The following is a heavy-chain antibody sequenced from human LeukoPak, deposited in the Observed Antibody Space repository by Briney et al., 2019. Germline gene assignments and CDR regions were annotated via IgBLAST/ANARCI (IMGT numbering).Heavy chain of an antibody. V-gene: IGHV4-4*07. CDR2: IYTIGST. D-gene: IGHD2/OR15-2a*01. CDR3: ARKGFFYYYFDY. CDR1: GGSISSYF. Sequence: PSETLSLTCTVSGGSISSYFWSWIRQPAGKGLEWIGRIYTIGSTNYNLSLKSRVTISVDTSKNQFSLKLSSVTAADTAVYYCARKGFFYYYFDYWGQGTLVTVSS. J-gene: IGHJ4*02.